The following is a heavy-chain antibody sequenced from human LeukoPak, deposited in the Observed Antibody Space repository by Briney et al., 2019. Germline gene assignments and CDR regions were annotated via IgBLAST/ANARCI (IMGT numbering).Heavy chain of an antibody. CDR2: MWSDGSNR. CDR3: AKSLSSRGVIIPKTSRYFDS. D-gene: IGHD3-10*01. Sequence: GGSLRLSCAASGFTFSNYDMHWVRQAPGKGLEWVAFMWSDGSNRFYADSVKGRFTISRDNSKNTLYLQMNSLRAEDTAVYYCAKSLSSRGVIIPKTSRYFDSWGQGTLVTVSS. J-gene: IGHJ4*02. CDR1: GFTFSNYD. V-gene: IGHV3-30*02.